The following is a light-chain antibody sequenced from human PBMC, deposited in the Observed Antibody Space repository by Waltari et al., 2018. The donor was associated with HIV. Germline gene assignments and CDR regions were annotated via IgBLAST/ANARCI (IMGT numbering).Light chain of an antibody. Sequence: EIVMTQSPGTLSLSPGERATLSCWASQHASPTDLAWHQQKPGQAPRLLIYGASNRATGVPDRFSGSGSGTYFILTISRLEPEDFAVYYCQQYGRSPYNFGQGTRLDMK. CDR2: GAS. J-gene: IGKJ2*01. CDR1: QHASPTD. V-gene: IGKV3-20*01. CDR3: QQYGRSPYN.